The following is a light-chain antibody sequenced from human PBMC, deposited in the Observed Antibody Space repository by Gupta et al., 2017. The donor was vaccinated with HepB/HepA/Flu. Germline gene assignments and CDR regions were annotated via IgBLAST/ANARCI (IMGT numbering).Light chain of an antibody. J-gene: IGLJ1*01. CDR3: SSDTSSSTLV. Sequence: QSALTQPASVSGSPGQLITISCTGPSSGVGGYNYVPWYQQHPAQAPNLMIYDVSKRPSVLSNRFAGSKSVNAASLTIAGLQDEDEADYYCSSDTSSSTLVFGTGTKVTVL. CDR1: SSGVGGYNY. CDR2: DVS. V-gene: IGLV2-14*01.